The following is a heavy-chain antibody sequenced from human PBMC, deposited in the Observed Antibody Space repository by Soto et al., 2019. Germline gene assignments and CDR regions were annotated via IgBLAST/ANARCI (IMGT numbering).Heavy chain of an antibody. Sequence: SGPTLVNPTQTLTLTCTFSGFSLSASGMCVSWIRQPPGKALEWLALIDWDDDKYYSTSLKTRLTISKDTSKNQVVLTMTNMDPVDTATYYCGRILRTGTEGGCDRWGQGTLVNVSS. D-gene: IGHD1-7*01. V-gene: IGHV2-70*01. CDR1: GFSLSASGMC. J-gene: IGHJ5*02. CDR3: GRILRTGTEGGCDR. CDR2: IDWDDDK.